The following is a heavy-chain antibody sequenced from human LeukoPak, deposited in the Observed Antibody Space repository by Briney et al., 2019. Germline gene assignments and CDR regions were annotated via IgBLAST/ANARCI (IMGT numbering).Heavy chain of an antibody. CDR3: GRDPNGDYVGAFEF. CDR1: GFAFSTYW. CDR2: IRGSGDYT. V-gene: IGHV3-23*01. D-gene: IGHD4-17*01. J-gene: IGHJ3*01. Sequence: GGSLRLSCAASGFAFSTYWMDWVRQAPGKGLEWVSSIRGSGDYTDYADSVRGRFTISRDNSKNTLHLHMNSLSAEDTAVYFCGRDPNGDYVGAFEFWGQGTLVTVSS.